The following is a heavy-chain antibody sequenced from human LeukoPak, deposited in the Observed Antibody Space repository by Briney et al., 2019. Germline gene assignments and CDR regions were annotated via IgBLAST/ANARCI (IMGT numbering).Heavy chain of an antibody. D-gene: IGHD6-19*01. J-gene: IGHJ4*02. CDR2: ISGSGGST. CDR3: AKDATGYSSGWYSHFDY. V-gene: IGHV3-23*01. CDR1: GFTFSSYA. Sequence: PGGSLRLSCAASGFTFSSYAMSWVRQAPGKGLEWVSAISGSGGSTYYADSVKGRFTISRDNSKNTLYLQMNSLRAEDTAVYYCAKDATGYSSGWYSHFDYWGQGTLVTVSS.